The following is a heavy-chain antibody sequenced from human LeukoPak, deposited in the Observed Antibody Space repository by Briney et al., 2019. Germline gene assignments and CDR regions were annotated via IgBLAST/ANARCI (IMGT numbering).Heavy chain of an antibody. CDR2: IYTSGST. V-gene: IGHV4-4*07. CDR1: GGSNSSYY. Sequence: PSETLSLXCTVSGGSNSSYYWSWIRRPAGKGLEWIGRIYTSGSTNYNPSLKSRVTMSVDTSKNQFSLKLSSVTAADTAVYYCARGTMVRASGYYYMDVWGKGTTVTVSS. J-gene: IGHJ6*03. D-gene: IGHD3-10*01. CDR3: ARGTMVRASGYYYMDV.